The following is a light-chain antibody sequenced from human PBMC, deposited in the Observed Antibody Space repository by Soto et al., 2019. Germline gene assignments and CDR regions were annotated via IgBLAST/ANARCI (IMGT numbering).Light chain of an antibody. J-gene: IGKJ1*01. Sequence: DIQMTQSPSTLSASVGDRVTITCRASQIISSWLAWYQQKPGKAPKLLIYDASSLESGVPSRFSGSGSGTEFTLTISSLQSEDFAVYYCQQYNNWPPWTFGQGTKVDIK. V-gene: IGKV1-5*01. CDR2: DAS. CDR3: QQYNNWPPWT. CDR1: QIISSW.